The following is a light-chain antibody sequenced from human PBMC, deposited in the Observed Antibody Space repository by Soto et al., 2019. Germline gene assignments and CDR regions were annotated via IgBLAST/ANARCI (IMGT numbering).Light chain of an antibody. CDR2: EVT. CDR3: SSYAASTKIV. Sequence: QSVLTQPPSASGSPGQSVTISCTGVSCDVGGYDYVSWYQQHPGKPPKLIIYEVTQRPSGVPDRFSGSKSGNTASLTVSGLQADDEAEYFCSSYAASTKIVFGTGTKATV. J-gene: IGLJ1*01. V-gene: IGLV2-8*01. CDR1: SCDVGGYDY.